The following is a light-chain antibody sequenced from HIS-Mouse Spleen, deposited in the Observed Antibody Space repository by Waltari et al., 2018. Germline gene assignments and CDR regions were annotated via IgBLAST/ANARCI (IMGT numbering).Light chain of an antibody. V-gene: IGKV4-1*01. CDR2: WAS. CDR1: QSVLYSSNNKNY. J-gene: IGKJ2*01. CDR3: QQYYSTPYT. Sequence: DIVMTQSPDSLAVSLGERATINCKSSQSVLYSSNNKNYLAWYQQQPGQPPKLLIYWASTRDSGVPDRFSGSGSGTDFTLTISSLQAEDVAVYYCQQYYSTPYTFGQGTKLEIK.